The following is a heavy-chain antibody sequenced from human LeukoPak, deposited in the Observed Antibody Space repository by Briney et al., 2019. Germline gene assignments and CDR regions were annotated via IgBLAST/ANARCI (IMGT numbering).Heavy chain of an antibody. CDR3: ARGRTGYQLLPTKKNYSYYYVDV. V-gene: IGHV4-34*01. J-gene: IGHJ6*03. Sequence: SETLSLTCTVSGGSISSYYWSWIRQPPGKGLEWIGEINHSGSTNYNPSLKSRVTISVDTSKNQFSLKLSSVTAADTTMYYCARGRTGYQLLPTKKNYSYYYVDVWGKGTTVTVSS. D-gene: IGHD2-2*01. CDR2: INHSGST. CDR1: GGSISSYY.